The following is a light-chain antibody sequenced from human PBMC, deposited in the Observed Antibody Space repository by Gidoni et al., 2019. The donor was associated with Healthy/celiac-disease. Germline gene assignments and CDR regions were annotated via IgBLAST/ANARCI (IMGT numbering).Light chain of an antibody. J-gene: IGKJ1*01. Sequence: EIVMKQSPATLSVSPGERATLSCRASQSVSSNLAWYQQKPGQAPRLLIYGASTRATGIPARFSGSGSGTEFTLTISSLQSEYFAVYYRQQYNNWPRTFGQGTKVEIK. CDR3: QQYNNWPRT. CDR2: GAS. V-gene: IGKV3-15*01. CDR1: QSVSSN.